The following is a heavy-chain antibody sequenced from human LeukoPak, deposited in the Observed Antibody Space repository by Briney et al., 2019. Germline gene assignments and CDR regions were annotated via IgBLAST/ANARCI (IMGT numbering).Heavy chain of an antibody. CDR2: ISWNSGSI. CDR1: GFTFDDYV. V-gene: IGHV3-9*01. CDR3: AKEEYNWGRWSYWYFDL. J-gene: IGHJ2*01. D-gene: IGHD1-20*01. Sequence: GRALRLSCAASGFTFDDYVMHWVRQAPGKGREWVSGISWNSGSIGYADSVKGRFTISRDNAKNSLYLQMNRLRAEDTALYYCAKEEYNWGRWSYWYFDLWGRGNLVTVSS.